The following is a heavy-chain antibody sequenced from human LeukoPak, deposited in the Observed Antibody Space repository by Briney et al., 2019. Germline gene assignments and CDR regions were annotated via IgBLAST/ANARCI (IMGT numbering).Heavy chain of an antibody. CDR2: IYHSGST. J-gene: IGHJ4*02. Sequence: SETLSLACAVYGGSFSGYYWGWIRQPPGKGLERIGSIYHSGSTYYNPSLKNRVTISVDTSKNQFSLKLSSVTATDTAVYYFASTLAVAGTGFDYWGQGTLVTVSS. CDR1: GGSFSGYY. CDR3: ASTLAVAGTGFDY. D-gene: IGHD6-19*01. V-gene: IGHV4-38-2*01.